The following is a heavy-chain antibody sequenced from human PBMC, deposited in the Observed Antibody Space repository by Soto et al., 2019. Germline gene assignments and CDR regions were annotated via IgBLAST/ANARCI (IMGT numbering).Heavy chain of an antibody. CDR2: INHSGST. J-gene: IGHJ4*02. CDR3: ARGCPWWLRYDLPPYFDY. D-gene: IGHD5-12*01. V-gene: IGHV4-34*01. CDR1: GGSFSGYY. Sequence: QVQLQQWGAGLLKPSETLSLTCAVYGGSFSGYYWSWIRQPPGKGLEWIGEINHSGSTNYNPSLKSRVTISVDTSKNQCSLKLSSVTAADTAVYYCARGCPWWLRYDLPPYFDYWGQGTLVTVSS.